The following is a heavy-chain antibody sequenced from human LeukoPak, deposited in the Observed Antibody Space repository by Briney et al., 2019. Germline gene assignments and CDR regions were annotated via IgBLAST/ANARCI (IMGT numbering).Heavy chain of an antibody. CDR2: INSDGSST. J-gene: IGHJ4*02. V-gene: IGHV3-74*01. Sequence: GGSLRLSCAASGFTFSSYWMHWVRQAPGKGLVWVSRINSDGSSTSYADSVKGRFTISRDNAKNTLHLQMNSLRAEDTAVYYCAGDGDGNYPLDYWGQGTLVTVSS. D-gene: IGHD1-7*01. CDR1: GFTFSSYW. CDR3: AGDGDGNYPLDY.